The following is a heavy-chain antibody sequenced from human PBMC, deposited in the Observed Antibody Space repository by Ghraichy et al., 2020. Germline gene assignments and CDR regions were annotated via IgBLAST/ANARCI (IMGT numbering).Heavy chain of an antibody. D-gene: IGHD1-14*01. Sequence: SETLSLTCTVSGGSLSSDFYYWGWIRQPPGKGLEWIGSVYGSGGSFYSPSLQNRVTISMDTSQRHFSLRLNSVTAADTAVYYCARRNSGVGGALDYWGPGTRVTVSP. J-gene: IGHJ4*02. CDR3: ARRNSGVGGALDY. CDR2: VYGSGGS. CDR1: GGSLSSDFYY. V-gene: IGHV4-39*02.